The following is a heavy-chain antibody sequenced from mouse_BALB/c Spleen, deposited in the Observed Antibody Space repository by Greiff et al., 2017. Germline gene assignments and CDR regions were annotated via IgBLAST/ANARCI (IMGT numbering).Heavy chain of an antibody. D-gene: IGHD2-3*01. Sequence: QVQLQQSGAELVKPGASVKLSCKASGYTFTSYYMYWVKQRPGQGLEWIGEINPSNGGTNFNEKFKSKATLTVDKSSSTAYMQLSSLTSEDSAVYYCTRDDGYYFDYWGQGTTLTVSS. CDR1: GYTFTSYY. V-gene: IGHV1S81*02. CDR2: INPSNGGT. CDR3: TRDDGYYFDY. J-gene: IGHJ2*01.